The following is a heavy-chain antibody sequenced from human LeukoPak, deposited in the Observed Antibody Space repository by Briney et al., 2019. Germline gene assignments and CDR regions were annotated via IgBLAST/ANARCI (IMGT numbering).Heavy chain of an antibody. V-gene: IGHV4-61*02. D-gene: IGHD3-10*01. J-gene: IGHJ3*01. Sequence: PSQTLSLTCTVSGGSISSGSYYWSWIRQPAGKGLEWIVRIYTSGSTNYNPSLKSRVTISVDTSKNQFSLKLSSVTAADTAVYYCARGGARGSSAYDVWGQWTMVIVSA. CDR3: ARGGARGSSAYDV. CDR2: IYTSGST. CDR1: GGSISSGSYY.